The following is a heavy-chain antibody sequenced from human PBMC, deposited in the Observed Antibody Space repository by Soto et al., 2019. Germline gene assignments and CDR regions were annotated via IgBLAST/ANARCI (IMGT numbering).Heavy chain of an antibody. CDR1: GFTFSEYA. Sequence: EVQLLESGGGLVQPGGSLRLSCAASGFTFSEYAMNWVRQAPGKGLEWVSVIGGAGSNIYYADSVEGRFTVSRDDSMNTMYRRMDSLRVEDTAGYYCAIDFVSRNGVYDPLEIWGPGTMVTVSS. D-gene: IGHD2-8*01. J-gene: IGHJ3*02. V-gene: IGHV3-23*01. CDR2: IGGAGSNI. CDR3: AIDFVSRNGVYDPLEI.